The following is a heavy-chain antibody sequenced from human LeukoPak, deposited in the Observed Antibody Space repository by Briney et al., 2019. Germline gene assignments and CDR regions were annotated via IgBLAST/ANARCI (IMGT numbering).Heavy chain of an antibody. CDR2: IYYSGST. Sequence: SGTLSLTCTVSGGSISSYYWNWIRQPPGKGLEWIGFIYYSGSTNYNPSLKSRVTISVDTSKNQFSLKLSSVTAADTAVYYCARAPYYYGSGSYLYFDYWDQGTLVTVSS. J-gene: IGHJ4*02. D-gene: IGHD3-10*01. CDR3: ARAPYYYGSGSYLYFDY. V-gene: IGHV4-59*01. CDR1: GGSISSYY.